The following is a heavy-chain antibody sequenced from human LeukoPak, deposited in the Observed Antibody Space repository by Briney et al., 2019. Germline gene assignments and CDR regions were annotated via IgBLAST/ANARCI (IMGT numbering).Heavy chain of an antibody. CDR1: GGSFSGYY. J-gene: IGHJ3*02. V-gene: IGHV4-34*01. Sequence: PSETLSLTCAVYGGSFSGYYWSWIRQPPGKGLEWIGEINHSGSTNYNPSLKSRVTIPVDTSKNQFSLKLSSVTAADTAVYYCARSRREQLVFLGAFDIWGQGTMVTVSS. CDR2: INHSGST. D-gene: IGHD6-13*01. CDR3: ARSRREQLVFLGAFDI.